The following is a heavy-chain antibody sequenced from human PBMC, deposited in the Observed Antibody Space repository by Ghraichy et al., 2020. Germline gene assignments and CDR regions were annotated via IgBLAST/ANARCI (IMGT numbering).Heavy chain of an antibody. V-gene: IGHV3-53*01. J-gene: IGHJ4*02. CDR1: GFTVSSNY. D-gene: IGHD6-19*01. Sequence: GGSLRPSCAVSGFTVSSNYMSWVRQAPGKGLEWVSVIYSGGTTYYADSVKGRFTFSRDNSKNTLYLQMNSLKAEDTAVYYCARAVDNSGWPYSFDYWGQGTLVTVSS. CDR2: IYSGGTT. CDR3: ARAVDNSGWPYSFDY.